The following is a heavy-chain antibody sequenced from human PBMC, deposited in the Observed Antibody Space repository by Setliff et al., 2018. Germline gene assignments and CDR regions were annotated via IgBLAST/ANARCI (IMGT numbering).Heavy chain of an antibody. J-gene: IGHJ4*02. CDR2: MNPNSGNT. CDR1: GYTFTSYA. Sequence: ASVKVSCKASGYTFTSYAMNWVRQAPGQGLEWMGWMNPNSGNTGYAQKLQGRVTMTTDTSTSTAYMELRSLRSDDTAVYYCARDLQYYYDSSPHHGDYWGQGTLVTVSS. D-gene: IGHD3-22*01. CDR3: ARDLQYYYDSSPHHGDY. V-gene: IGHV1-18*01.